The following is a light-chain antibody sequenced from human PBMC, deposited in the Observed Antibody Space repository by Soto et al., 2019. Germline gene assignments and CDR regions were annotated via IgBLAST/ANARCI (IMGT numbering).Light chain of an antibody. Sequence: EIVLTQSPGTLSLSPGERVTLTCTASQIVSSSCLAWYQRKPGHAPRPPIHTTSIRATDIPDRFSVSRSGTDFTLPISRLEPEDVPVADCQPRSNRPPFGPGTKVD. CDR2: TTS. J-gene: IGKJ3*01. CDR3: QPRSNRPP. V-gene: IGKV3D-20*02. CDR1: QIVSSSC.